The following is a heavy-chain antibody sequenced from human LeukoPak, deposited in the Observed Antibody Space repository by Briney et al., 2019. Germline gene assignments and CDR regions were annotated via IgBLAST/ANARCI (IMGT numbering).Heavy chain of an antibody. CDR3: ARATMPDI. CDR2: IYYTGST. V-gene: IGHV4-59*01. CDR1: GVSINDYY. Sequence: PSETLSPTCTVSGVSINDYYWSWIRQPPGKGLEWIGYIYYTGSTNYNPSLKSRVTISLDTSKNQFSLKLNSVTAADTAVYYCARATMPDIWGQGTMVTVSS. D-gene: IGHD2-2*01. J-gene: IGHJ3*02.